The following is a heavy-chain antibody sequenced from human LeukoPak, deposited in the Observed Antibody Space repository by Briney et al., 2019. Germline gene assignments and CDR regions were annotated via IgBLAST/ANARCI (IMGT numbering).Heavy chain of an antibody. J-gene: IGHJ4*02. CDR3: ARRPGGIVVVPAAAYFDY. V-gene: IGHV4-31*03. CDR2: IYYSGST. Sequence: NPSETLSLTCTVSGVSISSGGYYWSWIRQHPGRGLEWIGYIYYSGSTYYNPSLKSRVTISVDTSKNQFSLKLSSVTAADTAVYYCARRPGGIVVVPAAAYFDYWGQGTLVTVSS. D-gene: IGHD2-2*01. CDR1: GVSISSGGYY.